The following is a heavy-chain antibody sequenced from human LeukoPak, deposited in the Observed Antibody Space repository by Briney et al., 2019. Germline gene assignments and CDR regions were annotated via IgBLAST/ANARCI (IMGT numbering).Heavy chain of an antibody. CDR1: GFTFSGYW. D-gene: IGHD3-16*01. Sequence: GGSLRLSCAGSGFTFSGYWMQWVRQAPGKGLVWVSRIKSDGTGTTYADSVKGRFTISRDNAKNTLYLQMNSLRAEDTAVYYCARGWGRSWDENWFDAWGQGIRVTASS. CDR3: ARGWGRSWDENWFDA. CDR2: IKSDGTGT. J-gene: IGHJ5*02. V-gene: IGHV3-74*01.